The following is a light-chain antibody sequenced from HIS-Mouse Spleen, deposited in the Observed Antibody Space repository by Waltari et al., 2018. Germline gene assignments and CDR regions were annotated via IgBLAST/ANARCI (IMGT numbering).Light chain of an antibody. CDR3: QQRSNWPIT. CDR2: EAA. J-gene: IGKJ5*01. CDR1: QSVSSY. V-gene: IGKV3-11*01. Sequence: EIVLTQSPATLSLSPGERATLSCRASQSVSSYLAWYQKTPGQAPRLLIYEAANRATGIPARVSGSGSGTDFTLTISSLEPEDFAVYYCQQRSNWPITFGQGTRLEIK.